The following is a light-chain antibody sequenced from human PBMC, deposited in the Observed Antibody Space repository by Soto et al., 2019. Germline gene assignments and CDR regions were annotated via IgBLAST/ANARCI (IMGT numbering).Light chain of an antibody. V-gene: IGKV1-27*01. Sequence: DIQMTQSPSSLSASVGDRVTITCRASQGISSYLAWYQQKPGKVPKVLIYAASTLHSGVPSRFSGSGYGTELTLTISNVQPEDVETYYCQKYYSAPETFGQGTKVEIK. J-gene: IGKJ1*01. CDR3: QKYYSAPET. CDR2: AAS. CDR1: QGISSY.